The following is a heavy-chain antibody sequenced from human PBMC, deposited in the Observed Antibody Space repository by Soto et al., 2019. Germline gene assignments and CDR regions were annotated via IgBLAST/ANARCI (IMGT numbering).Heavy chain of an antibody. D-gene: IGHD1-26*01. CDR1: GFTFSSYA. V-gene: IGHV3-23*01. CDR3: ATGNYYGGNAFDI. CDR2: ISGSGGST. Sequence: LRLSCAASGFTFSSYALSWIRQAPGKGLDWVSAISGSGGSTYYADSVKGRFTISRDNSKNTLYLEMISLRAEDTAVYYCATGNYYGGNAFDIWGQGTMVTVSS. J-gene: IGHJ3*02.